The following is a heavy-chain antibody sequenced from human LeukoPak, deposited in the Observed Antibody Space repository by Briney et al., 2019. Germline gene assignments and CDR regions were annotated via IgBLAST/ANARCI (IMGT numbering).Heavy chain of an antibody. D-gene: IGHD1-1*01. CDR3: ARGPWNAWSNWFDP. J-gene: IGHJ5*02. V-gene: IGHV4-34*01. Sequence: SETLSLTCAVYGGSFSGYYWSWIRQPPGKGLEWIGEINHSGSTNYNPSLKSRVTISVDTSKNPFSLKLSSVTAAATAVYYCARGPWNAWSNWFDPWGQGTLVTVSS. CDR1: GGSFSGYY. CDR2: INHSGST.